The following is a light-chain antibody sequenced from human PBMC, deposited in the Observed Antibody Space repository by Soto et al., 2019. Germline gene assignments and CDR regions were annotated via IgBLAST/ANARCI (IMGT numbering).Light chain of an antibody. J-gene: IGKJ1*01. CDR3: QQYDNLTWT. CDR2: GAS. CDR1: QSVSSN. V-gene: IGKV3-15*01. Sequence: EIVMTQSPATLSVSPGERATLSCRASQSVSSNLAWYQQKPGQAPRLLIYGASTRATGIPARFSGSGSGTEFTLTINSLQSEDFAVYYCQQYDNLTWTFVQGTKVDTK.